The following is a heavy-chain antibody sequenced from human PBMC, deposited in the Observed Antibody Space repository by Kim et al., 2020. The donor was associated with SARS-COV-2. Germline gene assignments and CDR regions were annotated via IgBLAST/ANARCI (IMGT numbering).Heavy chain of an antibody. D-gene: IGHD5-12*01. Sequence: SVKVSCKASGGTFSSYAISWVRQAPGQGLEWMGGIIPIFGTANYAQKFQGRVTITADESTSTAYMELSSLRSEDTAVYYCVRDPRWLQRNYYYYYGMDVWGQGTTVTVSS. CDR1: GGTFSSYA. CDR3: VRDPRWLQRNYYYYYGMDV. CDR2: IIPIFGTA. J-gene: IGHJ6*02. V-gene: IGHV1-69*13.